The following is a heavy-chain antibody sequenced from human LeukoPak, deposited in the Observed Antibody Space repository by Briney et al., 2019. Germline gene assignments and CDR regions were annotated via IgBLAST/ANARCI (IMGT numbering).Heavy chain of an antibody. CDR2: ISYDGSNK. J-gene: IGHJ4*02. CDR1: GFTFSSYG. Sequence: PGGSLRLSCAASGFTFSSYGMHWVRQAPGKGLEWVAVISYDGSNKYYADSVKGRFTISRDNSKNTLYLQMNSLRAEDTAVYYCARGGLEYSSSDFDYWGQGTLVTVSS. D-gene: IGHD6-6*01. CDR3: ARGGLEYSSSDFDY. V-gene: IGHV3-30*03.